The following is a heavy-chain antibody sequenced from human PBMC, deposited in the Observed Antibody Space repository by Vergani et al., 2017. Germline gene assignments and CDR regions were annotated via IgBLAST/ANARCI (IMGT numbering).Heavy chain of an antibody. CDR3: ARGQAGYQGLYRAYFDP. CDR2: ISSSSANI. D-gene: IGHD2-2*02. Sequence: EVQLVESGGGLVKPGGSLRLSCAASGFTFSSYTMTWVRQAPGKGLQWVSSISSSSANIHYADSVKGRFTVSRDSGRNSLYLQMKSLRAEDTAVYYWARGQAGYQGLYRAYFDPWGQGTLVTVSS. CDR1: GFTFSSYT. V-gene: IGHV3-21*01. J-gene: IGHJ5*02.